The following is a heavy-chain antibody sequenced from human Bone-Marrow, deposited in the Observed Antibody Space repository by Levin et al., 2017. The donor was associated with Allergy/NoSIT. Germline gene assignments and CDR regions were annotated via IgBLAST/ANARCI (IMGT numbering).Heavy chain of an antibody. J-gene: IGHJ5*02. D-gene: IGHD1-14*01. Sequence: ASVKVSCKASGYTFSNYGVSWVRQAPGQGFEWMAWISTYNGHTNYAQKFQGRVTLTTDTSTKTVYMELRSRRSDDTAGYYWARDRKADMSPPDVNWFDPWGQGTLVTVSS. CDR3: ARDRKADMSPPDVNWFDP. CDR1: GYTFSNYG. CDR2: ISTYNGHT. V-gene: IGHV1-18*01.